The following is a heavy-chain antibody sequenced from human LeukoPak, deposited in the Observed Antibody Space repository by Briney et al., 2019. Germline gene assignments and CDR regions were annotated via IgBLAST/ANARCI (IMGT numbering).Heavy chain of an antibody. V-gene: IGHV1-69*04. CDR1: GGTFSSYA. D-gene: IGHD3-10*01. CDR2: IIPILGIA. CDR3: ARDQATDYYGAGSNHLDY. J-gene: IGHJ4*02. Sequence: GGSVKVSCKASGGTFSSYAISWVRQAPGQGLEWMGRIIPILGIANYAQKFQGRVTITADKSTSTAYMELSSLRSDDTAVYFCARDQATDYYGAGSNHLDYWGQGTLVTVSS.